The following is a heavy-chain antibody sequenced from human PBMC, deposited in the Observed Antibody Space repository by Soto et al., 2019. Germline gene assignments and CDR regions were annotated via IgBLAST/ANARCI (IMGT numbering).Heavy chain of an antibody. J-gene: IGHJ6*02. V-gene: IGHV1-69*01. CDR2: IIPILGTA. CDR1: GGTFSSYA. Sequence: QVQLVQSGAEVKKPGSSVKVSCKASGGTFSSYAISWVRQAPGQGLEWMGGIIPILGTAKYAQKFQGRVTITADESTSTAYMERRNLRSKDTAVYYCARPSVSYYYYYRMDVWGQGTTVTVSS. D-gene: IGHD1-20*01. CDR3: ARPSVSYYYYYRMDV.